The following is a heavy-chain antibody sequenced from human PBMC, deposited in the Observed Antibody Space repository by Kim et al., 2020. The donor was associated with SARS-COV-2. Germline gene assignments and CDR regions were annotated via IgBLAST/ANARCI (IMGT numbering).Heavy chain of an antibody. CDR2: ISNIGGSI. V-gene: IGHV3-11*01. CDR1: GFTFSDEY. D-gene: IGHD2-2*01. Sequence: GGSLRLSCAASGFTFSDEYMSWIRQAPGKGLEWVSYISNIGGSIHYADAVQGRFTISRDNAKNSLYLQMNSLRAEDTAIYYCVRAREAGPAAHFDYWGQGTLVVVSS. J-gene: IGHJ4*02. CDR3: VRAREAGPAAHFDY.